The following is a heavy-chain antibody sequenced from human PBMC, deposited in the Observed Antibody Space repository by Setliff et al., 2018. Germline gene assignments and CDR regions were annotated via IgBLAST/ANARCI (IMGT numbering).Heavy chain of an antibody. CDR2: IYTSGST. Sequence: SETLSLTCTVSGGSISSGSYYWSWIRQPAGKGLEWIGRIYTSGSTNYNPSLKSRVTISVDTSKNQLSLRLSSVTAADTAVYYCASMGATRDYWGQGTLVTVSS. J-gene: IGHJ4*02. CDR3: ASMGATRDY. V-gene: IGHV4-61*02. D-gene: IGHD1-26*01. CDR1: GGSISSGSYY.